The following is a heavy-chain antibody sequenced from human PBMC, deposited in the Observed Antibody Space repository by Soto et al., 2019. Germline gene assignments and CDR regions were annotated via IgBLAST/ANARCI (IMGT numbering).Heavy chain of an antibody. V-gene: IGHV1-2*04. CDR3: ARESSSSAGYYYYYYMDV. CDR1: GYTFTGYY. D-gene: IGHD6-6*01. Sequence: ASVKVSCKASGYTFTGYYMHWVRQAPGQGLEWMGWINPNSGGTNYAQKFQGWVTMTRDTSISTAYMELSRLRSDDMAVYYCARESSSSAGYYYYYYMDVWGKGTTVTVSS. CDR2: INPNSGGT. J-gene: IGHJ6*03.